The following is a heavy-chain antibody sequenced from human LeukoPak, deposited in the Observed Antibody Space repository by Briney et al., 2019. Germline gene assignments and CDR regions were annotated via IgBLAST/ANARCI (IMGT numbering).Heavy chain of an antibody. CDR3: AELGITMIGGV. V-gene: IGHV3-48*04. Sequence: GGSLRLSCAASGFSFSSYSMNWVRQAPGKGLEWVSSISSSGSTIYYADSVKGRFTISRDNAKNSLYLQMNSLRAEDTAVYYCAELGITMIGGVWGKGTTVTISS. CDR1: GFSFSSYS. CDR2: ISSSGSTI. D-gene: IGHD3-10*02. J-gene: IGHJ6*04.